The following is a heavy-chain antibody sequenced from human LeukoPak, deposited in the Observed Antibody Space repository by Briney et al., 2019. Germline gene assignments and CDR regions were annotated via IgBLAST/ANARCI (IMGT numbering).Heavy chain of an antibody. CDR3: TRVRDYYDSSGYYVRY. CDR1: GFTFSSYW. J-gene: IGHJ4*02. Sequence: GGSLRLSCAASGFTFSSYWMSWVRQAPGKGLEWVANIKQDGSEKYYVDSVKGRFTISRDNAKNSLYLQMNSLRAEDTAVYYCTRVRDYYDSSGYYVRYWGQGTLVTVSS. D-gene: IGHD3-22*01. V-gene: IGHV3-7*03. CDR2: IKQDGSEK.